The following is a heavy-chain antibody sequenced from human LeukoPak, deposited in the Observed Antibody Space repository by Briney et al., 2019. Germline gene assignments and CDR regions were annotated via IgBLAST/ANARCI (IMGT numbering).Heavy chain of an antibody. Sequence: PRGSLRLSCAASGFTFSSYSMNWVRQAPGKGLEWVSSFSTSSTYIYYADSVKGRFTISRDNAKNSLYLQMNSLRAEDTAVYYCARDPPFIIGTTFFDYWGQGTLVTVSS. J-gene: IGHJ4*02. V-gene: IGHV3-21*01. CDR1: GFTFSSYS. D-gene: IGHD1-20*01. CDR3: ARDPPFIIGTTFFDY. CDR2: FSTSSTYI.